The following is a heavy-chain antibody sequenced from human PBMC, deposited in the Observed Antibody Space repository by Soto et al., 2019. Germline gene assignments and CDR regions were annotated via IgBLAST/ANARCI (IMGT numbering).Heavy chain of an antibody. Sequence: GGSLRLSCAASGFTFSSYAMSWVRQAPGKGLEWVSAISGSGGSTYYADSVKGRFTISRDNSKNTLYLQMNSLRAEDTAVYYCAKKAPEYGGSIFSPYYYYYYYMDVWGKGTTVTVSS. D-gene: IGHD3-9*01. V-gene: IGHV3-23*01. CDR2: ISGSGGST. J-gene: IGHJ6*03. CDR1: GFTFSSYA. CDR3: AKKAPEYGGSIFSPYYYYYYYMDV.